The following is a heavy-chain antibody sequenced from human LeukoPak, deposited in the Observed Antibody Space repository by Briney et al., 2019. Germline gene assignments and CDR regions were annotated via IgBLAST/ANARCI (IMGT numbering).Heavy chain of an antibody. D-gene: IGHD6-13*01. Sequence: GGSLRLSCAASGFIVSSNYMSWVRQAPGKGLEWVSVIYSGGSTYYADSVKGRFTISRDNAKNTLYLQVNSLRAEDTAVYYCARDRGIATWYFDLWGRGTLVTVSS. CDR1: GFIVSSNY. CDR3: ARDRGIATWYFDL. CDR2: IYSGGST. J-gene: IGHJ2*01. V-gene: IGHV3-53*01.